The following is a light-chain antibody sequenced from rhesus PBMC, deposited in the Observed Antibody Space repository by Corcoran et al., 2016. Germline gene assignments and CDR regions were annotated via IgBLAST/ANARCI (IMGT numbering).Light chain of an antibody. V-gene: IGKV1-21*01. CDR2: KES. Sequence: DIQMTQSPSSLSASVGDKVTITCRASQGISTWLAWYQQQPGKALQLHISKESGLQRGVPSRFRGSGSGKDVTLTIRSLQPEDFATYYCQQCNTPPWTFGQGTRVEIK. CDR3: QQCNTPPWT. J-gene: IGKJ1*01. CDR1: QGISTW.